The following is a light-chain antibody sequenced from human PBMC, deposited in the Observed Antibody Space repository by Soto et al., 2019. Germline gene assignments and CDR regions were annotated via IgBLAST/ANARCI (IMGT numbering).Light chain of an antibody. CDR2: DVS. J-gene: IGLJ1*01. Sequence: QSALTQPASVSGPPGQSITISCTGTSSDVGVHNYVSWHQQHPGKAPKLIIYDVSNRPSGGSNRFSGSKSDNTASLTLSGLQAEDDADYYCSSYTSSGPLREVFGTGTKVTVL. CDR1: SSDVGVHNY. CDR3: SSYTSSGPLREV. V-gene: IGLV2-14*01.